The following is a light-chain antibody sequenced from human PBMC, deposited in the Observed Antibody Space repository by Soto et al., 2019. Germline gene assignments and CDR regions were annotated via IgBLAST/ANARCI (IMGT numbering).Light chain of an antibody. CDR2: GAS. J-gene: IGKJ1*01. V-gene: IGKV3-20*01. Sequence: ETVLTQSPGTLSLTQGERVTLSCRASQSVRSCYLAWYQQKPGQAPRLLIYGASGRATGIPDRFSGSGSGTDFTLTISRLEPEDFAVYYCQQYGNPPQTFGQGTKVEIK. CDR3: QQYGNPPQT. CDR1: QSVRSCY.